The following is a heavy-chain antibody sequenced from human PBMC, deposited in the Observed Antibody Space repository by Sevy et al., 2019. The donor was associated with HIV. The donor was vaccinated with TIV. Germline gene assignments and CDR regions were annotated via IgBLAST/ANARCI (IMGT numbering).Heavy chain of an antibody. Sequence: GGSLSLSCAASGFTFNRYSMHWVRRPPGKGLEGVPTISFDATNRHYPDSVKGRFTISRDNFQNSLFLQMDSLRPEDTAVYYCALERLSSDVAEYFQNWGQGTLVTVSS. CDR3: ALERLSSDVAEYFQN. D-gene: IGHD1-1*01. V-gene: IGHV3-30-3*01. J-gene: IGHJ1*01. CDR2: ISFDATNR. CDR1: GFTFNRYS.